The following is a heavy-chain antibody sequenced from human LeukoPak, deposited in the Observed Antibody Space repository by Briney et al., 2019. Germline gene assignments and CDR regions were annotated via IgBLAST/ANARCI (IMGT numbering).Heavy chain of an antibody. CDR1: GFTFSDYY. V-gene: IGHV3-11*01. J-gene: IGHJ6*03. CDR3: AKDRVGYYSSTMDV. CDR2: ISSTGSNI. D-gene: IGHD2-2*01. Sequence: GGSLRLSCAASGFTFSDYYMSWIRQAPGKGLEWISYISSTGSNIYYADSVKGRFTISRDNAKNSLYLQMSSLRAEDTALYYCAKDRVGYYSSTMDVWGKGTTVTISS.